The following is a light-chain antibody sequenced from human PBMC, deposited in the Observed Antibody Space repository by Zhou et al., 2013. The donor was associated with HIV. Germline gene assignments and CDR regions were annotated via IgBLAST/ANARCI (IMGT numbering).Light chain of an antibody. CDR3: QQYNNYPT. CDR1: QDISSS. J-gene: IGKJ5*01. V-gene: IGKV1D-13*01. CDR2: DAS. Sequence: AIQLTQSPSSLSASVGDSVTITCRASQDISSSLAWYQQKPGKAPKLLIYDASSLESGVPSRFSGSGSGTDFTLTISSLQPEDVATYYCQQYNNYPTFGQGTRLEI.